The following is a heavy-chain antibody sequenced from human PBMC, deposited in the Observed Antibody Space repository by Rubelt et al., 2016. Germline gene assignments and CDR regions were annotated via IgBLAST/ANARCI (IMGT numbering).Heavy chain of an antibody. CDR3: ARVKLLWFGESPNYFDY. CDR2: ISAYNGNT. J-gene: IGHJ4*02. Sequence: QVQLVQSGAEVKKPGASVKVSCKASGYTFTSYGISWVRQAPGQGLEWMGWISAYNGNTDYGQKLQGRVTMTTDTSTSTAYMELRSLRSDDTAVYYCARVKLLWFGESPNYFDYWGQGTLVTVSS. V-gene: IGHV1-18*01. CDR1: GYTFTSYG. D-gene: IGHD3-10*01.